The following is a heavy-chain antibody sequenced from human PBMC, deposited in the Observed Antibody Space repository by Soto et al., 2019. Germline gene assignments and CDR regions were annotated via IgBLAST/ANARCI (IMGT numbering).Heavy chain of an antibody. J-gene: IGHJ4*02. CDR2: IRFDGSNE. V-gene: IGHV3-33*08. Sequence: GGSLRLSCAASGFTFSSYSMNWVRQAPGKGLEWVAIIRFDGSNEEYADSVKGRFTISRDNSKNTLYLQMNTLGAEDTAVYYCARDRIGGTVFRGYLDYWGRGTVVTVSS. CDR3: ARDRIGGTVFRGYLDY. CDR1: GFTFSSYS. D-gene: IGHD1-7*01.